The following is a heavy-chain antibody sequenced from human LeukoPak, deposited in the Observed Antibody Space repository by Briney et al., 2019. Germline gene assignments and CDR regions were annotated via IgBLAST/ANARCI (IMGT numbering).Heavy chain of an antibody. V-gene: IGHV3-33*01. Sequence: GRSLRLSCAASGFTFSSYGMHWVRQAPGKGLEWVAVIWYDGSNKYYADSVKGRFTISRDNSKNTLYLQMNSLRAEDTAVYYCARGFLRGYCSGGSCCPRSWGQGTLVTVSS. D-gene: IGHD2-15*01. CDR2: IWYDGSNK. CDR1: GFTFSSYG. J-gene: IGHJ5*02. CDR3: ARGFLRGYCSGGSCCPRS.